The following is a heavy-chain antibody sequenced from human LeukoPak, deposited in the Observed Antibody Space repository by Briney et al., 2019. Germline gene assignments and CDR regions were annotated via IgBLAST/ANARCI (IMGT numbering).Heavy chain of an antibody. CDR2: ISYDGSNK. V-gene: IGHV3-30*04. D-gene: IGHD3-9*01. Sequence: PGGYLRLSCAASGFTFSSYAMHWVRQAPGKGLEWVAVISYDGSNKYYADSVKGRFTISRDNSKNTLYLQMNSLRAEDTAVYYCARDYTLRYFDWLLDYWGQGTLVTVSS. CDR3: ARDYTLRYFDWLLDY. J-gene: IGHJ4*02. CDR1: GFTFSSYA.